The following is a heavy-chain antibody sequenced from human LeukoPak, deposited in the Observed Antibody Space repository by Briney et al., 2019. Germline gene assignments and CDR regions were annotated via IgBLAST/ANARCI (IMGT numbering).Heavy chain of an antibody. CDR3: ARDDTDYDFWSGKPARLEYYMDV. CDR2: IKQDGSEK. Sequence: PGGSLRLSCAASGFTFSSYWMSWVRQAPGKGLEWVANIKQDGSEKYYVDSVKGRFTISRDNAKNSLYLQMNSLRAEDTAVYYCARDDTDYDFWSGKPARLEYYMDVWGKGTTVTVSS. J-gene: IGHJ6*03. D-gene: IGHD3-3*01. V-gene: IGHV3-7*01. CDR1: GFTFSSYW.